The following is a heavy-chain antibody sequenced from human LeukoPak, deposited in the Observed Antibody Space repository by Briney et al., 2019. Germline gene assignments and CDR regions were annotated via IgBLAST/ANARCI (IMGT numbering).Heavy chain of an antibody. Sequence: PGGSLRLSCAASGFTFDDYGMSWVRQAPGKGLEWVSGINWNGGSTGYADSVKGRFTISRDNAKNSLYPQMNSLRAEDTALYYCARDPGVTTFPMAWAADAFDIWGQGTMVTVSS. V-gene: IGHV3-20*04. J-gene: IGHJ3*02. CDR3: ARDPGVTTFPMAWAADAFDI. CDR2: INWNGGST. CDR1: GFTFDDYG. D-gene: IGHD4-11*01.